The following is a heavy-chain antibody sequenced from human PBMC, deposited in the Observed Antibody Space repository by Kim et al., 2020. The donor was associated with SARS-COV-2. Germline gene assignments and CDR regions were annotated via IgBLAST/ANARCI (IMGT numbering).Heavy chain of an antibody. CDR2: INSDGTNT. Sequence: GGSLRLSCAASGFSISPYYMDWVRQAPGKGLVWVSRINSDGTNTYYADSVKGRFTISRDNAKNTLFLQMSSLRVDDTGLYHCAADFSYGSGPWGQGTQVTVSS. CDR1: GFSISPYY. D-gene: IGHD3-10*01. CDR3: AADFSYGSGP. J-gene: IGHJ1*01. V-gene: IGHV3-74*01.